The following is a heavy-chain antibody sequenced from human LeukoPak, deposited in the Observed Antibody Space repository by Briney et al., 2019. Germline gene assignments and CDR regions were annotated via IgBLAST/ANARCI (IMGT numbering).Heavy chain of an antibody. Sequence: GGSLRLPCAASGFTFSSYAMNWVRQAPGKGLEWVSYISRSSTYTNYADSVRGRFTISRDNAKNSLYLQMNSLRAEDTAVYYCARDLYKSYSAHYFDYWGQGTLVTVSS. CDR2: ISRSSTYT. V-gene: IGHV3-21*05. D-gene: IGHD4/OR15-4a*01. CDR1: GFTFSSYA. J-gene: IGHJ4*02. CDR3: ARDLYKSYSAHYFDY.